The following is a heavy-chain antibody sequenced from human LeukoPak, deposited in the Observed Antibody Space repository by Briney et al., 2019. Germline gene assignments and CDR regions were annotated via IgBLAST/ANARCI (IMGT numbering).Heavy chain of an antibody. CDR3: ATYTHWVAGDV. V-gene: IGHV3-7*01. CDR1: RFTFSSAW. CDR2: MNQDGSEK. Sequence: GGSLRLSCEASRFTFSSAWMSWVRQAPGKGLEWVANMNQDGSEKDYVDSVKGRFTISRDNARESLYLQMSSLRAEDTAVYYCATYTHWVAGDVWGHGTTVTVSS. D-gene: IGHD3-16*01. J-gene: IGHJ6*02.